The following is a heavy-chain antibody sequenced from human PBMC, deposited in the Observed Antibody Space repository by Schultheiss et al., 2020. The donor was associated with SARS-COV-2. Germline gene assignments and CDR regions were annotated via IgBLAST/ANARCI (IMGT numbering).Heavy chain of an antibody. CDR1: GGTFSSNA. V-gene: IGHV1-69*04. J-gene: IGHJ6*02. CDR2: IIPILGIA. Sequence: SVKVSCKASGGTFSSNAISWVRQAPGQGLEWMGRIIPILGIANYAQKFQGRVTITADKSTSTAYMELSSLRSEDTAVYYCARGVVVVAATHYYYYGMDVWGQGTTVTVSS. D-gene: IGHD2-15*01. CDR3: ARGVVVVAATHYYYYGMDV.